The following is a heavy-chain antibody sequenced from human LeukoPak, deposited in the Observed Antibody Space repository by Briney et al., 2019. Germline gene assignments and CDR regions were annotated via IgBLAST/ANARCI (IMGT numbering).Heavy chain of an antibody. CDR2: IIPILGIA. D-gene: IGHD2-15*01. CDR1: GGTLSSYA. CDR3: AGALAAATAAFDY. Sequence: GASVKVSCKASGGTLSSYAISWVRQAPGQGLEWMGRIIPILGIANYAQKFQGRVTITADKSTSTAYMELSSLRSEDTAVYYCAGALAAATAAFDYWGQGTLVTVSS. J-gene: IGHJ4*02. V-gene: IGHV1-69*04.